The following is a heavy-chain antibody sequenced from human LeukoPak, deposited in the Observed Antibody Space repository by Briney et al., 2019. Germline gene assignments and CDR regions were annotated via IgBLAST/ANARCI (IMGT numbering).Heavy chain of an antibody. CDR1: GFTFSNYE. D-gene: IGHD3-9*01. V-gene: IGHV3-48*03. CDR2: INYSGSTI. Sequence: PGGSLRLSCAASGFTFSNYEMNWVRQAPGKGLEWISYINYSGSTIYYADSVKGRFTISRDNTKNSLYLQMNSLRAEDTALYYCASWLNYWGQETLVTVSS. CDR3: ASWLNY. J-gene: IGHJ4*02.